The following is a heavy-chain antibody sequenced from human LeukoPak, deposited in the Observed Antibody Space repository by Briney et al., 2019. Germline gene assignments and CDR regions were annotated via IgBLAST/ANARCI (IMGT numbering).Heavy chain of an antibody. J-gene: IGHJ4*02. CDR3: ANLGYCSSTSCYDY. D-gene: IGHD2-2*01. CDR1: GGSFSGYY. Sequence: SETLSLTCAVYGGSFSGYYWSWIRQPPGKGLGWIGEINHSGSTNYNPSLKSRVTISVDTSKNQFSLKLSSVTAADTAVYYCANLGYCSSTSCYDYWGQGTLVTVSS. CDR2: INHSGST. V-gene: IGHV4-34*01.